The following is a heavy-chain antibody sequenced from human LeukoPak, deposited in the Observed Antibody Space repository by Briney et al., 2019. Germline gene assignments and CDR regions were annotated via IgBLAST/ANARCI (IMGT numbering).Heavy chain of an antibody. J-gene: IGHJ4*02. D-gene: IGHD3-22*01. Sequence: PGGSLRLSCEASGFTFSSHGMYWVRQAPGKGLEWVALIWCDGSNKYYADSVKGRFTISRDNPNNTLYLQMNSLRAEDTAVYYCARSGRGYYDSLDHWGQGDLVTVSS. CDR3: ARSGRGYYDSLDH. CDR1: GFTFSSHG. V-gene: IGHV3-33*07. CDR2: IWCDGSNK.